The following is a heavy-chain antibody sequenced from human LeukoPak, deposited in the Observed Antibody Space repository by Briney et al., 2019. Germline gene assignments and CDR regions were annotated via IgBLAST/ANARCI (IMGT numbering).Heavy chain of an antibody. CDR2: IYSGGST. V-gene: IGHV3-66*01. D-gene: IGHD2-15*01. CDR1: GFTVSSNY. Sequence: GGSLRLSCAASGFTVSSNYMSWVRQAPGKGLEWVSVIYSGGSTYYADSVKGRFTISRDDSKSIAYLQMNSLKTEDTAVYYCTREYCSGGSCYPCFDYWGQGTLVTVSS. J-gene: IGHJ4*02. CDR3: TREYCSGGSCYPCFDY.